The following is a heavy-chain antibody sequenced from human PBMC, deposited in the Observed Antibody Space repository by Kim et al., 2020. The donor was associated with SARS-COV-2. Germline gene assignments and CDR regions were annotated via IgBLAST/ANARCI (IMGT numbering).Heavy chain of an antibody. V-gene: IGHV5-51*01. J-gene: IGHJ4*02. CDR2: IYPDDSDI. CDR3: ARHLRKYATSWYFFDY. Sequence: GESLKISRKVSGYDFTTYWIGWVRQMPGKGLEWMGIIYPDDSDIRYNPSFEGQVTISADKSTNTAYLQWSGLQASDTAIYFCARHLRKYATSWYFFDYWGQGTLVTVSS. D-gene: IGHD6-13*01. CDR1: GYDFTTYW.